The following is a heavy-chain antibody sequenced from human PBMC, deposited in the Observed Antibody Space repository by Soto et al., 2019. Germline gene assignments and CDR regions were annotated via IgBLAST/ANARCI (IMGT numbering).Heavy chain of an antibody. D-gene: IGHD3-9*01. CDR2: ISYDGSNK. J-gene: IGHJ4*02. V-gene: IGHV3-30*18. CDR3: AKGLPDYDILAPVGY. Sequence: PGGSLRLSCAASGFTFSSYGMHWVRQAPGKGLEWVAVISYDGSNKYYADSVKGRFTISRDNSKNTLYLQMNSLRAEDTAVYYCAKGLPDYDILAPVGYWGQGTLVTVSS. CDR1: GFTFSSYG.